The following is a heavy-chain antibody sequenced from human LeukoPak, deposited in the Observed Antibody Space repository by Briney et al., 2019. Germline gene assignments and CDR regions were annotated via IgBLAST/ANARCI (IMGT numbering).Heavy chain of an antibody. J-gene: IGHJ6*02. D-gene: IGHD3-3*01. CDR3: ARDRRRITIFGVVIATHYYYGMDV. CDR1: GGSFSGYY. Sequence: SETLSLTCAVYGGSFSGYYWSWIRQPPGKGLEWIGEINHSGSTNYNPSLKSRVTISVDTSKNRFSLKLSSVAAADTAVYYCARDRRRITIFGVVIATHYYYGMDVWGQGTTVTVSS. V-gene: IGHV4-34*01. CDR2: INHSGST.